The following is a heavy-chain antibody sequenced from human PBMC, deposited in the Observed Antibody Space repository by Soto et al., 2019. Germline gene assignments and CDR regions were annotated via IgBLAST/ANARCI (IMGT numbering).Heavy chain of an antibody. CDR3: TNSNWFDP. J-gene: IGHJ5*02. Sequence: ETLSLTCTVSGGSISSSSYYWGWIRQSPGKGLEWIGNIYYSGSTYYNPSLKSRVTISVDTSKNQFSLKLSSVTAADTAVYYCTNSNWFDPWGQGTLVTVSS. CDR1: GGSISSSSYY. D-gene: IGHD3-10*01. CDR2: IYYSGST. V-gene: IGHV4-39*01.